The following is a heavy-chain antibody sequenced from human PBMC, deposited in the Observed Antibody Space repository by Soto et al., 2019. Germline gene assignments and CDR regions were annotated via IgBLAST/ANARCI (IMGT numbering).Heavy chain of an antibody. D-gene: IGHD4-17*01. V-gene: IGHV3-23*01. J-gene: IGHJ4*02. Sequence: GGSLRLSCAASGFTFNHYAMSWVRQAPGKGLEWVSIIIANGGTFYADSVKGRFTISRDNSKNTVYLQMSSLRVEDTAIYYCAKDYTVASDPSSVILFDYWGQGALVTVSS. CDR3: AKDYTVASDPSSVILFDY. CDR2: IIANGGT. CDR1: GFTFNHYA.